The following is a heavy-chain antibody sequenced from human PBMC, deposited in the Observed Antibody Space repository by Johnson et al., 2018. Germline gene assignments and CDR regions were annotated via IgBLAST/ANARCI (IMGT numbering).Heavy chain of an antibody. D-gene: IGHD4-17*01. V-gene: IGHV3-21*01. CDR3: ARSQSAYYGDYVGAEYFQH. J-gene: IGHJ1*01. CDR1: GFTFSSYS. CDR2: ISSSSSYI. Sequence: VQLVESGGGLVKPGGSLRLSCAASGFTFSSYSMNWVRQAPVKGLEWVSSISSSSSYIYNADSLTGRFTISRDNAKNSLHLQMNSLRAEDTAVYYCARSQSAYYGDYVGAEYFQHWGQGTLVTVSS.